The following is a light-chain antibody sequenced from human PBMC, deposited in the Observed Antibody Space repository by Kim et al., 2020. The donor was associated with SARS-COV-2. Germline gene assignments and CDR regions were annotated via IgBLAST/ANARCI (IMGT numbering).Light chain of an antibody. Sequence: VTISCSGSSSNIGTNYVYGYQKLPGTAPKLLIYRNNPRPSGVPDRFSGSKSGTSASLAISGLRSEDEADYYCAAWDDSLSGRGVVFGGGTQLTVL. J-gene: IGLJ2*01. CDR3: AAWDDSLSGRGVV. V-gene: IGLV1-47*01. CDR1: SSNIGTNY. CDR2: RNN.